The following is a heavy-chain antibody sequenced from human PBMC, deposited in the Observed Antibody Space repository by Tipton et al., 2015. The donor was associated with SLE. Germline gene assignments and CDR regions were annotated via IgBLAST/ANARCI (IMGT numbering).Heavy chain of an antibody. CDR1: GGSFSGYY. CDR2: INHSGST. V-gene: IGHV4-34*01. CDR3: ARVRDYGDYED. J-gene: IGHJ4*02. Sequence: TLSLTCAVYGGSFSGYYWSWIRQPPGKGLEWIGEINHSGSTNYNPSLKSRVTISVDTSKNQFSLKLSSVTAADTAVYYCARVRDYGDYEDWGQGTLVTVSS. D-gene: IGHD4-17*01.